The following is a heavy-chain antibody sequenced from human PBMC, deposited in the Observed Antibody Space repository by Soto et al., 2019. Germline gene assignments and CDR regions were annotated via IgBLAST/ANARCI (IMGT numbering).Heavy chain of an antibody. CDR2: ISAYNGNT. Sequence: ASLKVSCKASGYTFTSYGISWVRQAPGQGLEWMGWISAYNGNTNYAQKLQGRVTMTTDTSTSTAYMELRSLRSDDTAVYYCAREYSGYDRFDYWGQGTLVTVSS. V-gene: IGHV1-18*01. J-gene: IGHJ4*02. CDR3: AREYSGYDRFDY. CDR1: GYTFTSYG. D-gene: IGHD5-12*01.